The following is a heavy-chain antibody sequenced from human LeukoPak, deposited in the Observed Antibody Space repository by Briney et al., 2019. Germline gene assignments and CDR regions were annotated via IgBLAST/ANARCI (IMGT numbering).Heavy chain of an antibody. CDR3: ARDHGSGSYPLDY. CDR2: IWHDENKK. CDR1: GFRFSSYG. D-gene: IGHD3-10*01. J-gene: IGHJ4*02. Sequence: GGSLRLSCAASGFRFSSYGMPWVRQAPGKGLEWVAVIWHDENKKYYGDSVKGRFTISRDNSRNTLYLQMSSLRAEDTAVYYCARDHGSGSYPLDYWGQGTLVTVSS. V-gene: IGHV3-33*01.